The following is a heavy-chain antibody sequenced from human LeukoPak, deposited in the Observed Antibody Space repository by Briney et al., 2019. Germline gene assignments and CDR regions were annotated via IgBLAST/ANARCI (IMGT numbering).Heavy chain of an antibody. J-gene: IGHJ4*02. V-gene: IGHV3-30*02. CDR3: VKDWAGHWTFDY. Sequence: SGGSLRLSCAASGFTFSSDAMHWVRQAPGKGLEWVAIILSDGSKTYYPDSVRGRFTISRDNSKNTLYLQMNSLRDEDTAVYYCVKDWAGHWTFDYWGQGTLVTVTS. D-gene: IGHD1-1*01. CDR1: GFTFSSDA. CDR2: ILSDGSKT.